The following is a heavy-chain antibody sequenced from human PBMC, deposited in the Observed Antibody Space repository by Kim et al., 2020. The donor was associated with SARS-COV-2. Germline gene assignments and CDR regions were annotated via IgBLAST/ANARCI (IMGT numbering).Heavy chain of an antibody. CDR3: ARGGRAGTPQYYFDY. V-gene: IGHV4-34*01. D-gene: IGHD1-7*01. J-gene: IGHJ4*02. Sequence: PSLKSRVTISVDTSKNQFSLKLSSVNAADTAVYYCARGGRAGTPQYYFDYWGQGTLVTVSS.